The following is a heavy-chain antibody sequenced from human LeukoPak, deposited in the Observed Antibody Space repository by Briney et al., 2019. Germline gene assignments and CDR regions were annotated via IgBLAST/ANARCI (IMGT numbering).Heavy chain of an antibody. J-gene: IGHJ6*04. Sequence: GGSLRLSCAASGFTFSSHWMSWVRQAPGKGLEWVANINQHGSESYYVDSVKGRFTISRDNAKNSLYLQMNSLRAEDTAVYYCAELGITMIGGVWGKGTTVTISS. CDR3: AELGITMIGGV. CDR2: INQHGSES. V-gene: IGHV3-7*01. CDR1: GFTFSSHW. D-gene: IGHD3-10*02.